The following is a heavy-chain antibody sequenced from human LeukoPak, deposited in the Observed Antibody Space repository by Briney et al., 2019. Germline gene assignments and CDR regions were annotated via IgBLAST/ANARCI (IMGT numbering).Heavy chain of an antibody. CDR3: ARDRGYGDYVRSACRGCNGFDY. CDR2: IYHSGST. CDR1: GGSISSGGYY. V-gene: IGHV4-30-2*01. Sequence: SQTLSLTCTVSGGSISSGGYYWSWIRQPPGKGLEWIGYIYHSGSTYYNPSLKSRVTISVDRSKNQFSLKLSSVTAADTAVYYCARDRGYGDYVRSACRGCNGFDYWGQGTLVTVSS. J-gene: IGHJ4*02. D-gene: IGHD4-17*01.